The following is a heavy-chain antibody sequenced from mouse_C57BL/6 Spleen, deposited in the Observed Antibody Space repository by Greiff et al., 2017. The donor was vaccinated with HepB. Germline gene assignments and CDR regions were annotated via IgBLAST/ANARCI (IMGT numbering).Heavy chain of an antibody. V-gene: IGHV1-64*01. CDR2: IHPNSGST. D-gene: IGHD1-1*01. CDR1: GYTFTSYW. CDR3: ASSSTVVGTGYYCDY. Sequence: VQLQQSGAELVKPGASVKLSCKASGYTFTSYWMHWVKQRPGQGLEWIGMIHPNSGSTNYNEKFKSKATLTVDKSSSTAYMQLSSLTSEDSAVYYCASSSTVVGTGYYCDYWGQGTTLTVSA. J-gene: IGHJ2*01.